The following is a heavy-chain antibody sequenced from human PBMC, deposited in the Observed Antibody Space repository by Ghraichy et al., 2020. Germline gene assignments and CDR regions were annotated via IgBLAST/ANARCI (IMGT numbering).Heavy chain of an antibody. Sequence: GGSLRLCCAASGITFKKYVMTWVRQAPGKGLEWVSSIGGSGGSTYYADSVKGRFTISRDNSKNTLYLQMSSLRADDTAIYYCAKDYSRVDAFDIWGHGTLVTVSS. D-gene: IGHD2-15*01. V-gene: IGHV3-23*01. CDR3: AKDYSRVDAFDI. CDR2: IGGSGGST. CDR1: GITFKKYV. J-gene: IGHJ3*02.